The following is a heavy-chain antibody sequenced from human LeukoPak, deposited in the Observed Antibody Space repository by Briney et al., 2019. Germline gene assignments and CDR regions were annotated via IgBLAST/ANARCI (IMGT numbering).Heavy chain of an antibody. CDR3: VGADTGGCSSTSCYEDAFDI. V-gene: IGHV5-51*01. CDR1: GYSFTNYC. D-gene: IGHD2-2*01. CDR2: IYPADSDT. J-gene: IGHJ3*02. Sequence: GESLKISCKGSGYSFTNYCIGWVRQMPGKGLEWMGIIYPADSDTRYSPSFQGQVTISADKSISTAYLQWNSLKASDPAMDYCVGADTGGCSSTSCYEDAFDIWGQGTMVTVSS.